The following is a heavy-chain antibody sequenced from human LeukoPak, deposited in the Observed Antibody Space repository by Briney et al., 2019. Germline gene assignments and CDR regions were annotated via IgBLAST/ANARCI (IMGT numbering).Heavy chain of an antibody. J-gene: IGHJ4*02. V-gene: IGHV3-7*01. Sequence: GGSLRLSCAASGFTFSNFWMGWVRQAPGKGLEWVASIKYDESEKHYVDSVKGRFTISRDNAKNSLYLQMNSLRGEDTAVYFCPSVTTNGYFEHWGQGSLVRVSS. D-gene: IGHD1-1*01. CDR1: GFTFSNFW. CDR3: PSVTTNGYFEH. CDR2: IKYDESEK.